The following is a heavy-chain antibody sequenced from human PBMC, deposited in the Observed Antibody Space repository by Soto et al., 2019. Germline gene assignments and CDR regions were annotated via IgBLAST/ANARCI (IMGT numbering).Heavy chain of an antibody. CDR2: IYYSGST. V-gene: IGHV4-31*03. J-gene: IGHJ4*02. D-gene: IGHD5-18*01. CDR3: ARTPWDGYTGYYFDY. CDR1: GGSISSGGYY. Sequence: SETLSLTCTVSGGSISSGGYYWSWIRQHPGKGLEWIGYIYYSGSTYYNPSLKSRVTISVDTSENQFSLKLSSVTAADTAVYSCARTPWDGYTGYYFDYWGQGTLVTVSS.